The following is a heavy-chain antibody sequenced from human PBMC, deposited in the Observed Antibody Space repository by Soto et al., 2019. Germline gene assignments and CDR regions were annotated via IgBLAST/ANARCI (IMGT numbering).Heavy chain of an antibody. CDR1: GYTFTDYY. D-gene: IGHD6-19*01. V-gene: IGHV1-2*04. CDR3: ARGVSAWAPFDF. J-gene: IGHJ4*02. Sequence: QVQLGQSGAEVKKPGASVKVSCKASGYTFTDYYVHWVRQAPGQGLEWMGWSNTKSGVTNFGQKFQGWVTCTRDTLVNTVYMELDRLKSDDSAVFFCARGVSAWAPFDFWGQGTLVTVSS. CDR2: SNTKSGVT.